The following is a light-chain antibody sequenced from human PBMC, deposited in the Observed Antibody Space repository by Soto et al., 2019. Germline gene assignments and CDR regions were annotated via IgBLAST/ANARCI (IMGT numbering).Light chain of an antibody. CDR3: QSYDSSLSGSWV. Sequence: QSVLTQPPSVSGAPGQRVTISCTGSSSNIGAGYDVHWYQQLPGTAPKLLIYGNSNRPSGVPDRFSGSKSGTSASLAITGLQPEDEADYYCQSYDSSLSGSWVFRGGTKVTVL. J-gene: IGLJ3*02. V-gene: IGLV1-40*01. CDR1: SSNIGAGYD. CDR2: GNS.